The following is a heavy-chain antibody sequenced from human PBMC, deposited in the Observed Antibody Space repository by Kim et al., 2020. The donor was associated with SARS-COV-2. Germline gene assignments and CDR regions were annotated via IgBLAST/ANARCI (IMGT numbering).Heavy chain of an antibody. J-gene: IGHJ4*02. Sequence: SQTLSLTCAISGDSVSSNSAAWNWIRQSPSRGLEWLGRTYYRSKWYNDYAVSVKSRITINPDTSKNQFSLQLNSVTPKDTAVYYCARDYGTDLKKIAVAGYFDYWGQGTLVTVSS. CDR1: GDSVSSNSAA. CDR3: ARDYGTDLKKIAVAGYFDY. V-gene: IGHV6-1*01. D-gene: IGHD6-19*01. CDR2: TYYRSKWYN.